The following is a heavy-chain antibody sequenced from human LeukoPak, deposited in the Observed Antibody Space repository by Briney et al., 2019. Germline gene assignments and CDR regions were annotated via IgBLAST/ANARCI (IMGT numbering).Heavy chain of an antibody. D-gene: IGHD2-15*01. J-gene: IGHJ5*01. CDR3: AKDGGYCSGGSCYNWFDS. V-gene: IGHV3-23*01. CDR1: GFTFSSYA. CDR2: ISGSGGST. Sequence: PGGSLRLSCAASGFTFSSYAMSWVRQAPGKGLEWVSAISGSGGSTYYADSVKGRFTISRDNSKNTLYLQMNSLRAEDTAVYYCAKDGGYCSGGSCYNWFDSWGQGALVTVSS.